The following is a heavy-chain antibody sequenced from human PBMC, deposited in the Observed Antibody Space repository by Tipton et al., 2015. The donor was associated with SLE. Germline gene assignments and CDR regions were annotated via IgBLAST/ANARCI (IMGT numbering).Heavy chain of an antibody. CDR1: GGTFSSYA. V-gene: IGHV1-69*04. CDR2: IIPILGIA. CDR3: ASGGGHTVTSGIDY. D-gene: IGHD4-17*01. Sequence: QSGAEVKKPGSSVKVSCKASGGTFSSYAISWVRQAPGQGLEWMGRIIPILGIANYAQKFQDRVTITADKSTSTAYMELSSLRSEDTAVYYCASGGGHTVTSGIDYWGQGTLVTVSS. J-gene: IGHJ4*02.